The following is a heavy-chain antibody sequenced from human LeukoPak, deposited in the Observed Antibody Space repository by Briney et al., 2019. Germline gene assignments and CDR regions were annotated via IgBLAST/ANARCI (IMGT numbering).Heavy chain of an antibody. J-gene: IGHJ4*02. D-gene: IGHD2-15*01. Sequence: GGSLRLSRAASGFTFSSYAMSWVRQAPGKGLEWISVISGSGGTTYYADSVKGRFTISRHNSKNTLYLQMNSLRAEDTAVYYCARESVEVVVATTGIDYWGQGTLVTVSS. CDR3: ARESVEVVVATTGIDY. V-gene: IGHV3-23*01. CDR2: ISGSGGTT. CDR1: GFTFSSYA.